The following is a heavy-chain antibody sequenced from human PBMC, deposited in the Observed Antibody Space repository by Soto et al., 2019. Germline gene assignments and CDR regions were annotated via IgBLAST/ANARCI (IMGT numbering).Heavy chain of an antibody. Sequence: QVQLVQSGAEVKKPGSSVKVSCKASGDTFSNHTISWVRQAPGQGLEWMGRSIPILGVANYAQKFQGSVTNTAGKFTSTAYMERSSLRSADTAVSYCARVAEMGTVTKGYYYYMYVWGKGSTVTVSS. D-gene: IGHD4-17*01. J-gene: IGHJ6*03. CDR2: SIPILGVA. V-gene: IGHV1-69*04. CDR3: ARVAEMGTVTKGYYYYMYV. CDR1: GDTFSNHT.